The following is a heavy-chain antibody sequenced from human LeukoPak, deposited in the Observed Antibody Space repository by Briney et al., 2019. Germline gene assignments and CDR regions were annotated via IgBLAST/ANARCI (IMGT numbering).Heavy chain of an antibody. V-gene: IGHV1-18*01. D-gene: IGHD5-18*01. J-gene: IGHJ4*02. CDR2: ISAYNGNT. CDR1: GYTFTSYG. Sequence: ASVKVSCKASGYTFTSYGISWVRQAPGQGLEWMGWISAYNGNTNYAQKLQGRVTMTTDTSTSTAYMELRSLRSDDTAVYYRAWTAMVTGTDYWGQGTLVTVSS. CDR3: AWTAMVTGTDY.